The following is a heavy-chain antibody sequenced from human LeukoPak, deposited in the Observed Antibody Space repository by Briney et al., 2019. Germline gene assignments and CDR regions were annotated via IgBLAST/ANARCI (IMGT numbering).Heavy chain of an antibody. D-gene: IGHD6-13*01. CDR2: ISSSSGYI. CDR1: GFTFSSYS. Sequence: PGGSLRLSCAASGFTFSSYSMNWVRQAPGKGLEWVSSISSSSGYIYYADSVKGRFTISRDNAKNSLYPQMNSLRAEDTAVYYCATRSSWLSYWGQGTLVTVSS. J-gene: IGHJ4*02. V-gene: IGHV3-21*01. CDR3: ATRSSWLSY.